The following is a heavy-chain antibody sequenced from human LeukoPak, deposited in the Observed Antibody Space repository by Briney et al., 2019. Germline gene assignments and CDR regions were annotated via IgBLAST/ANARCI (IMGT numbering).Heavy chain of an antibody. V-gene: IGHV1-46*01. D-gene: IGHD3-9*01. CDR2: INPSGGST. J-gene: IGHJ4*02. CDR3: SRDPARYYDILTGYPFDY. CDR1: GYTFTSYY. Sequence: GASVKVSCKASGYTFTSYYMHWVRQAPGQGLEWMGIINPSGGSTSYAQKFQGRVTMTRDTSTSTVYMELSSLRSEDTAVYYCSRDPARYYDILTGYPFDYWGQGTLVTVSS.